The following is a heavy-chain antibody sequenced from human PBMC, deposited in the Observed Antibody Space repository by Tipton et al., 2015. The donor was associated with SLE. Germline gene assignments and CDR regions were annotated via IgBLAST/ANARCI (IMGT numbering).Heavy chain of an antibody. V-gene: IGHV4-30-2*01. J-gene: IGHJ4*02. CDR2: IYHSGST. CDR3: AKGIVVVITVFDY. Sequence: TLSLTCAVSGGSISSGGYSWSWIRQPPGKGLEWIGYIYHSGSTYYNPSLKSRVTISVDRSKSQFSLKLSSVTAADTAVYYCAKGIVVVITVFDYWGQGTLVTVSS. CDR1: GGSISSGGYS. D-gene: IGHD3-22*01.